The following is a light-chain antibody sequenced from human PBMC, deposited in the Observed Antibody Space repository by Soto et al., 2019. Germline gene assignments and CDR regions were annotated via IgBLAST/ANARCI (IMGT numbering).Light chain of an antibody. CDR2: DAS. V-gene: IGKV1-33*01. Sequence: DIQMNQSPSSLSASVGDRVTITCQASQDISSYLNWCQQKPGKAPKVLIYDASNLKTGVPSRFSGSGSGTDFTFTISSLQPEDIATYFCQQYDSLPSFGGGTKVDIK. J-gene: IGKJ4*01. CDR3: QQYDSLPS. CDR1: QDISSY.